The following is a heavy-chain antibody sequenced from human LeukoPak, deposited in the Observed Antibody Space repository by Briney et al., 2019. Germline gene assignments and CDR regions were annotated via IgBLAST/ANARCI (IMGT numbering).Heavy chain of an antibody. Sequence: SETLSLTCIVSGDSISSTSYYWAWIRQPPGKGLEWIGMIFYSGSAYYTPSLRGRVTLSVDTSRNQFSLNLISVTAADTGVYFCARQQSDTSLFDPWGQGNLVTVSS. D-gene: IGHD2-21*02. J-gene: IGHJ5*02. CDR1: GDSISSTSYY. CDR3: ARQQSDTSLFDP. V-gene: IGHV4-39*01. CDR2: IFYSGSA.